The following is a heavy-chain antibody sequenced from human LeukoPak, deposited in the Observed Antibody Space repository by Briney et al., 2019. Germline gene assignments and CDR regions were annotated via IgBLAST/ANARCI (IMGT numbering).Heavy chain of an antibody. V-gene: IGHV1-46*01. D-gene: IGHD5-18*01. Sequence: ASVKVSCKASGYTFPNYYMHWVRQALGQGLEWMGMINPSGGRTNYAQKFQGRVTMTRDTSTSTVYMELSSLRSEDTAVYYCAREIGPRQLHLWASAFDYWGQGTLVTVSS. CDR3: AREIGPRQLHLWASAFDY. J-gene: IGHJ4*02. CDR2: INPSGGRT. CDR1: GYTFPNYY.